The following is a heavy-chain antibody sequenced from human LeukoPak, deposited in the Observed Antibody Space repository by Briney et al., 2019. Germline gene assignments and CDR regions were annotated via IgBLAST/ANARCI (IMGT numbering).Heavy chain of an antibody. CDR3: ARPPYSSSWYGYFGL. Sequence: PGGSLRLSCAASGFTFDDYAMHWVRQAPGKGLEWVSGISWNSGSIGYADSVKGRFTISRDNARNSLYLQMNSLRAEDTAVYYCARPPYSSSWYGYFGLWGRGTLVTVSS. D-gene: IGHD6-13*01. V-gene: IGHV3-9*01. CDR2: ISWNSGSI. J-gene: IGHJ2*01. CDR1: GFTFDDYA.